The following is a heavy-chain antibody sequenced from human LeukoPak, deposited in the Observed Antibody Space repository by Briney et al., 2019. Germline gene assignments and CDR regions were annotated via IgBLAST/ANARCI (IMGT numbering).Heavy chain of an antibody. V-gene: IGHV1-69*04. CDR2: IIPILGIA. Sequence: SVKVSCKASGGTFSSYAISWVRQAPGQGLEWMGRIIPILGIANYAQKFQGRVTITADKSTSTAYMELSSLRSEDTAVYYCARAGRRPSIFGVVINWGQGTLVTVSS. D-gene: IGHD3-3*01. J-gene: IGHJ4*02. CDR3: ARAGRRPSIFGVVIN. CDR1: GGTFSSYA.